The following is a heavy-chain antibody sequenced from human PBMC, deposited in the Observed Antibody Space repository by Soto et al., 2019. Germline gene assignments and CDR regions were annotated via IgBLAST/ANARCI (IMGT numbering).Heavy chain of an antibody. CDR2: IYYSGST. J-gene: IGHJ5*02. D-gene: IGHD4-4*01. V-gene: IGHV4-39*01. CDR1: GDSISSSNYY. CDR3: ARHTYSWAGNWFDP. Sequence: QPQLQESGPGQVKPSETLSLTCTVSGDSISSSNYYWVWIRLPPGKGLEWIGSIYYSGSTYYNPSLNRRVTISVDTSKNQFSLKLRSVTAADTAVYYCARHTYSWAGNWFDPWGQGNLVTVSS.